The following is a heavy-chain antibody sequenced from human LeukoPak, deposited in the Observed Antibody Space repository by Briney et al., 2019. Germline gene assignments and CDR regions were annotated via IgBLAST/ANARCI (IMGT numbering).Heavy chain of an antibody. Sequence: NASETLSLTCTVSGGSISSSSYYWGWIRQPPGKGLEWIGSIYYSGSTYYNPSLKSRVTISVDTSKNQFSLKLSSVTAADTAVYYCARLSGSPWYWGQGTLVTVSS. CDR3: ARLSGSPWY. V-gene: IGHV4-39*07. CDR1: GGSISSSSYY. J-gene: IGHJ4*02. CDR2: IYYSGST. D-gene: IGHD1-26*01.